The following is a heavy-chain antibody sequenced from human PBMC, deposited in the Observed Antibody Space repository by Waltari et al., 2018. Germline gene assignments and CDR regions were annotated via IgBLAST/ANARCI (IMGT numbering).Heavy chain of an antibody. CDR3: ARLSQPYYDFWSGPRTGWFDP. D-gene: IGHD3-3*01. CDR2: INHSGST. J-gene: IGHJ5*02. Sequence: QVQLQQWGAGLLKPSETLSLTCAVYGGSFSGYYWSWIRQPPGKGLEWIGEINHSGSTNYNPSLKSRVTISVDTSKNQCSLKLSSVTAADTAVYYCARLSQPYYDFWSGPRTGWFDPWGQGTLVTVSS. CDR1: GGSFSGYY. V-gene: IGHV4-34*01.